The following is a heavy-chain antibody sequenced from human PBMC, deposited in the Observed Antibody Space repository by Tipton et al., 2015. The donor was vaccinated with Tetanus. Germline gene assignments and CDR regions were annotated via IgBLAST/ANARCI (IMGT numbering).Heavy chain of an antibody. CDR2: IYQTDST. CDR1: GGLITTGGYS. V-gene: IGHV4-30-2*01. CDR3: VRGRGLGAYSFGFEY. J-gene: IGHJ4*02. Sequence: LRLSCTISGGLITTGGYSWGWIRQPPGQGLEWLGYIYQTDSTYYNPSVRSRLTLSLRRSKSQVSLKLTSVTAADTAVYYCVRGRGLGAYSFGFEYWGQGALVTVSS. D-gene: IGHD5-12*01.